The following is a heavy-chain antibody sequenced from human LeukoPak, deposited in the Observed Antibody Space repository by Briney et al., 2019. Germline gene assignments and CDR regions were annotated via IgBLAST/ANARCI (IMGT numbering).Heavy chain of an antibody. J-gene: IGHJ5*02. V-gene: IGHV4-34*01. CDR2: IYHSGST. CDR1: GGSFSGYY. Sequence: SETLSLTCAVYGGSFSGYYWSWIRQPPGKGLEWIGEIYHSGSTNYNPSLKSRVTISVDKSKNQFSLKLSSVTAADTAVYYCARWNWFDPWGQGTLVTVSS. CDR3: ARWNWFDP.